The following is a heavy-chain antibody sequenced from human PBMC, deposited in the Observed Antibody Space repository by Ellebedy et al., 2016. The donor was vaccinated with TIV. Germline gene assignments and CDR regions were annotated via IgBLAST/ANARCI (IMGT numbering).Heavy chain of an antibody. D-gene: IGHD2/OR15-2a*01. J-gene: IGHJ6*03. Sequence: SETLSLTXTVSGDSITDSFWSWIRQPAGGRLEWIGRLYPSGSTISNPSLKSRVTISRDTSKNQFSLSLGSVTAADTAVYYCTRDVLDNTSKYSYYMDVWGNGTTVTVSS. V-gene: IGHV4-4*07. CDR1: GDSITDSF. CDR2: LYPSGST. CDR3: TRDVLDNTSKYSYYMDV.